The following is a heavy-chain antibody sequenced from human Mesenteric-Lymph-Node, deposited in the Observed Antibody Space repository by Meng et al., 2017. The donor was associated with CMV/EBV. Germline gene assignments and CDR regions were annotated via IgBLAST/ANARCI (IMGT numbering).Heavy chain of an antibody. D-gene: IGHD6-6*01. Sequence: ASVKVSCKASGYTFTSYYMHWVRQAPGQGLEWMGIINPSGGSTSHAQKFQGRVTMTRDTSTSTVYMELSSLRSEDTAVYYCARDGIAARRSSGMDVWGQGTTVTVSS. CDR2: INPSGGST. CDR3: ARDGIAARRSSGMDV. V-gene: IGHV1-46*01. J-gene: IGHJ6*02. CDR1: GYTFTSYY.